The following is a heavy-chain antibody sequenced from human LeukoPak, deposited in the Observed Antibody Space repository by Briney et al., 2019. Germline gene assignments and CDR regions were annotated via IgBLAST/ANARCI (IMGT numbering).Heavy chain of an antibody. CDR1: GYSISSGYY. Sequence: NPSETLSLTCTVSGYSISSGYYWAWIRQPPGKGLEWIGSIYHSGSTYYNPSLKIRVTISVDTSKTQFSLKLSSVTAADTAVYYCARRGINMVRGVICNWLDPWGQGTLVTVSS. D-gene: IGHD3-10*01. CDR2: IYHSGST. V-gene: IGHV4-38-2*02. CDR3: ARRGINMVRGVICNWLDP. J-gene: IGHJ5*02.